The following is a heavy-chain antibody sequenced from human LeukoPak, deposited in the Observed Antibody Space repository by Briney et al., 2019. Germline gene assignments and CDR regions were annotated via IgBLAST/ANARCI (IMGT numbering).Heavy chain of an antibody. CDR3: ANLIVGATTVDY. D-gene: IGHD1-26*01. Sequence: GGSLGLSCAASGFTFSSYAMSWVRQAPGKGLEWVSAISGSGGSTYYADSVKGRFTISRDNSKNTLYLQMNSLRAEDTAVYYCANLIVGATTVDYWGQGTLVTVSS. CDR1: GFTFSSYA. J-gene: IGHJ4*02. CDR2: ISGSGGST. V-gene: IGHV3-23*01.